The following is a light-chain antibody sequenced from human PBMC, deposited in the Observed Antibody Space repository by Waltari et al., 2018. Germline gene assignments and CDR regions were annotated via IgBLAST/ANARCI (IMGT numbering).Light chain of an antibody. CDR3: MQGSHWLRT. V-gene: IGKV2-30*02. Sequence: DVVLPQSPLSLPVTLGQPASISCRSSQSPVQSDGNTYVNWFHQRPGRSPRRLIYKISRRESGGPDRFSSSGSGTDFTLKISRVEAEDVGVYYCMQGSHWLRTFGQGTKLEI. CDR1: QSPVQSDGNTY. CDR2: KIS. J-gene: IGKJ2*01.